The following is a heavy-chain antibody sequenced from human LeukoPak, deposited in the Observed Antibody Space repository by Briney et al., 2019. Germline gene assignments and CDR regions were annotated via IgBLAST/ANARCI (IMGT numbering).Heavy chain of an antibody. CDR3: ARPSGDTLTGYYGL. CDR2: INHSGST. V-gene: IGHV4-34*01. J-gene: IGHJ4*02. CDR1: GGSFSGYY. Sequence: PPETLSLTCAVCGGSFSGYYWSWIRQPPGKGLEWIGEINHSGSTNYNPSLKSRVTISVDTSKNQFSLKLRSVTAADTAVYYCARPSGDTLTGYYGLWGQGTLVTVSS. D-gene: IGHD3-9*01.